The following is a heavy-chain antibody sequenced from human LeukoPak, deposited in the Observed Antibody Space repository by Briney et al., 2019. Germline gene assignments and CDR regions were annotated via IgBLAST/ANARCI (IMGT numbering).Heavy chain of an antibody. V-gene: IGHV3-23*01. CDR2: ISGSGGTT. Sequence: GGSLRLSCAASGFTFSNYAVSWVRQAPGKGLEWVSSISGSGGTTYYADSVKGRFTISRDNSKNTLYLQMNSLRAEDAAVYYWAKEEGYIYGLLDYWGQGTLVSVSS. J-gene: IGHJ4*02. D-gene: IGHD5-18*01. CDR3: AKEEGYIYGLLDY. CDR1: GFTFSNYA.